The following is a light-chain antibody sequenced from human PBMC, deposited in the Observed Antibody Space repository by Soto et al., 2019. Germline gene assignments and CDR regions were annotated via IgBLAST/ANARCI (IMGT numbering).Light chain of an antibody. CDR1: QSVTSTF. CDR2: GTS. CDR3: QQRSNWPTLT. Sequence: EIVLTQSPGTLSLSPGERATLSCRASQSVTSTFLAWYQQKPGQAPGLLIYGTSSRATGVPDRFSGSGSGTDFTLTISRLEPEDFAVYYCQQRSNWPTLTFGGGTKVEIK. J-gene: IGKJ4*01. V-gene: IGKV3D-20*02.